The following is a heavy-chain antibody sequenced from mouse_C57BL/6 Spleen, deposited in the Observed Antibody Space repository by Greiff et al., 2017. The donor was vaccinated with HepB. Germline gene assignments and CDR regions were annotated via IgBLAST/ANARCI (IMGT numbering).Heavy chain of an antibody. CDR2: IHPNSGST. J-gene: IGHJ4*01. Sequence: VQLQQPGAELVKPGASVKLSCKASGYTFTSYWMHWVKQRPGQGLEWIGMIHPNSGSTNYNEKFKSKATLTVDKSSSTAYMQLSSLTSEDSAVYYCARSGGDGYYAMDYRGQGTSVTVSS. V-gene: IGHV1-64*01. CDR1: GYTFTSYW. CDR3: ARSGGDGYYAMDY. D-gene: IGHD2-3*01.